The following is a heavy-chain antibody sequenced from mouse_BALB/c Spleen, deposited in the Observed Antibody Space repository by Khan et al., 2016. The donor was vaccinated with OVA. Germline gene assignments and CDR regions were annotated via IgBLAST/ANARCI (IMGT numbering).Heavy chain of an antibody. CDR2: ISTYSGNT. J-gene: IGHJ2*01. Sequence: QVQLQQSGPELVRPGVSVKISCKGSGYTFTDYAMHWVKQSHAKSLEWIGLISTYSGNTNYKQKFKGKATMTVDKSSSTAYMELARLTSEDSANDYCTRPAYDGYYDYWGQGTTLTVSS. D-gene: IGHD2-3*01. CDR1: GYTFTDYA. CDR3: TRPAYDGYYDY. V-gene: IGHV1S137*01.